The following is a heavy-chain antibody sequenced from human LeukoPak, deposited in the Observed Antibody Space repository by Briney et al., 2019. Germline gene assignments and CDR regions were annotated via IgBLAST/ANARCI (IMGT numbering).Heavy chain of an antibody. CDR1: GFTFDDYA. V-gene: IGHV3-9*01. CDR2: ISWNSGSI. J-gene: IGHJ4*02. D-gene: IGHD3-10*01. Sequence: GGSLRLSCAASGFTFDDYAMHWVRQAPGKGLEWVSGISWNSGSIGYADSVKGRFTISRDNAKNSLYLQMNSLRAEDTAVYYCARDRGFGELFPDYWGQGTLVTVSS. CDR3: ARDRGFGELFPDY.